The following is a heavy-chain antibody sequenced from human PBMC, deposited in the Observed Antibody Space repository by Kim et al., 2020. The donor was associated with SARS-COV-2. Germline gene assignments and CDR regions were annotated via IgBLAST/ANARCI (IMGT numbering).Heavy chain of an antibody. D-gene: IGHD2-2*01. J-gene: IGHJ1*01. CDR1: GFTFSSYA. Sequence: GGSLRLSCAASGFTFSSYAMSWVRQAPGKGLEWVSAISGSGGSTYYADSVKGRFTISRDNSKNTLYLQMNSLRAEDTAVYYCAKDPMNCSSTSCYPEYFQHWGQGTLVTVSS. CDR3: AKDPMNCSSTSCYPEYFQH. CDR2: ISGSGGST. V-gene: IGHV3-23*01.